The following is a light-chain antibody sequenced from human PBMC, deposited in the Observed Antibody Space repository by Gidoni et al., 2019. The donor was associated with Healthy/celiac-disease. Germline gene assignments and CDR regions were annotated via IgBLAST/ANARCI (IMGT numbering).Light chain of an antibody. CDR1: QSLLHSNGYNC. CDR3: MQDLRTPA. V-gene: IGKV2-28*01. CDR2: LGS. J-gene: IGKJ3*01. Sequence: DIVMFQSSLSLPFTPGEPASIPCRSSQSLLHSNGYNCLDWYLQKPGQSPQLLIYLGSNRASGVPDRFSGSGSGTDFTLKISRVEAEDVGVYYCMQDLRTPAFGPGTKVDIK.